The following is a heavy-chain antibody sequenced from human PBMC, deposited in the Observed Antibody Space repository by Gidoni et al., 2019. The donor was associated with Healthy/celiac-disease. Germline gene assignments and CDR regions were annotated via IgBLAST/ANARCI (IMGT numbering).Heavy chain of an antibody. D-gene: IGHD3-3*01. J-gene: IGHJ5*02. CDR2: IYYSGST. V-gene: IGHV4-59*01. CDR3: ARTWRTWWFDP. CDR1: GGSISSYY. Sequence: QVQLQESGPGLVKPSETLSLTCTVSGGSISSYYWSWIRQPPGKGLEWIGYIYYSGSTNYNPSLKSRVTISVDTSKNQFSLKLSSVTAADTAVYYCARTWRTWWFDPWGQGTLVTVSS.